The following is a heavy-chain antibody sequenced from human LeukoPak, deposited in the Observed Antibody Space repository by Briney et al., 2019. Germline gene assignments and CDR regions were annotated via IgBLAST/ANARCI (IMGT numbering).Heavy chain of an antibody. V-gene: IGHV3-30*18. CDR2: ISYDGSNK. CDR1: GFTFNSYG. J-gene: IGHJ6*02. CDR3: AKDRGATIPYYYYGMDV. D-gene: IGHD5-12*01. Sequence: GGSLRLSCAASGFTFNSYGMHWVRQAPGKGLEWVAVISYDGSNKYYADSVKGRFTISRDNSKNTLYLQMNSLRAEDTAVYYCAKDRGATIPYYYYGMDVWGQGTTVTVSS.